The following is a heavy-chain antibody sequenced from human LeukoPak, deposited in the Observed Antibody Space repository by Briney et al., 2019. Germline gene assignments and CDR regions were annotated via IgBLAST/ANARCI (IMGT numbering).Heavy chain of an antibody. CDR3: AREDYYDSFDI. D-gene: IGHD3-22*01. Sequence: GGSLRLSCAASGFTFSSHWMHWVRQAPGKGLVWVSRINSDGSTTSYADSVKGRFTISRDNAKNTLYLQMNSLRAEDTALYYCAREDYYDSFDIWGQATMVTVSS. CDR1: GFTFSSHW. J-gene: IGHJ3*02. CDR2: INSDGSTT. V-gene: IGHV3-74*01.